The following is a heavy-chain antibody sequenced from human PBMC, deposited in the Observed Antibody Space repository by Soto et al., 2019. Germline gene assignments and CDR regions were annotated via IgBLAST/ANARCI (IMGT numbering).Heavy chain of an antibody. Sequence: QVQLVQSGAEVKKPGSSVKVSCKASGGTFSRYAISWVRQAPGQGLEWMGGIIPIFGTANYAQKFQGRVTITADESTSTAYMELSSLRAEETAVYYCARHVQAAGYYYGMDVLGQRTTVTVSS. CDR2: IIPIFGTA. J-gene: IGHJ6*02. D-gene: IGHD2-2*01. CDR1: GGTFSRYA. V-gene: IGHV1-69*12. CDR3: ARHVQAAGYYYGMDV.